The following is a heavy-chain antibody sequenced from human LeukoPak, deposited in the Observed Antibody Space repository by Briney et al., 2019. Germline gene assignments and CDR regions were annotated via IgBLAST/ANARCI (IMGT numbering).Heavy chain of an antibody. CDR1: GFTFSSHS. CDR2: ISRTTSTK. V-gene: IGHV3-48*01. Sequence: PGGSLRLSCAASGFTFSSHSMNWVRQAPGMGLEWVSYISRTTSTKYYADSVKGRFTISRDDAKNSLYLQMNSLRAEDTAVYYCARLATFCRGGGCFDYWGQGTLVSVSS. CDR3: ARLATFCRGGGCFDY. D-gene: IGHD2-15*01. J-gene: IGHJ4*02.